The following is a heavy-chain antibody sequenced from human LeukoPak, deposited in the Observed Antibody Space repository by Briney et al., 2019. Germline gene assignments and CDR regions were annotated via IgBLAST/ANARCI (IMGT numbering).Heavy chain of an antibody. Sequence: PGGSLRLSCAASGLTFSTYAMHWVRQAPGKGLEWVAVISYDGSNKYYADSVKGRFTISRDNSKNTLYLQMNSLRTEDTAVYYYARSGRYFDWLLSPDWGQGTLVTVSS. CDR2: ISYDGSNK. CDR3: ARSGRYFDWLLSPD. D-gene: IGHD3-9*01. J-gene: IGHJ4*02. CDR1: GLTFSTYA. V-gene: IGHV3-30-3*01.